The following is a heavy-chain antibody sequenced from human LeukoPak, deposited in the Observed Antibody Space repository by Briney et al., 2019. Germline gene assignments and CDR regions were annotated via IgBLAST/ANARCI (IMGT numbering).Heavy chain of an antibody. Sequence: GGSLRLSCAASGFTFSSYSMNWVRQAPGKGLEWVSSISSSSSYIYYADSVKGRFTISRDNAKNSLYLQMNSLRAEDTAVYYCPRDCSGGSCYFKYWGQGTLVTVSS. CDR3: PRDCSGGSCYFKY. V-gene: IGHV3-21*01. CDR1: GFTFSSYS. D-gene: IGHD2-15*01. CDR2: ISSSSSYI. J-gene: IGHJ4*02.